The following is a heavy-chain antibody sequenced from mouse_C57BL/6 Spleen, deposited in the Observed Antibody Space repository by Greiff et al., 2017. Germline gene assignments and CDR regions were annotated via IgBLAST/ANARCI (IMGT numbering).Heavy chain of an antibody. J-gene: IGHJ2*01. CDR2: INPNYGTT. CDR3: ASWGSYYFDY. Sequence: LVESGPELVKPGASVKISCKASGYSFTDYNMNWVKQSNGKSLEWIGVINPNYGTTSYNQKFKGKATLTVDQSSSTAYMQLNSLASEDSAVDCCASWGSYYFDYWGQGTTLTVSA. V-gene: IGHV1-39*01. CDR1: GYSFTDYN.